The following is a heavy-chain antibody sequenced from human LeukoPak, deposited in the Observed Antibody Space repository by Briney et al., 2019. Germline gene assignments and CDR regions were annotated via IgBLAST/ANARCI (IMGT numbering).Heavy chain of an antibody. J-gene: IGHJ5*02. CDR1: GGSLSSYS. CDR3: ARGARGSSWYYWFDP. D-gene: IGHD6-13*01. V-gene: IGHV4-59*01. Sequence: PSETLSLTCTVSGGSLSSYSWSWIRQPPGKGLEWIGYISYSGSTNYNPSLKSRVTISVDTSKNQFSLKLSSVTAADTAVYYCARGARGSSWYYWFDPWGQGTLVTVSS. CDR2: ISYSGST.